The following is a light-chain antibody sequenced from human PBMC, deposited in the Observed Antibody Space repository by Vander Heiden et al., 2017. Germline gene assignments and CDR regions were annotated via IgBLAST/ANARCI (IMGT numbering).Light chain of an antibody. CDR3: QVWDSSSDHYV. Sequence: SYVLTQAPSVSVAPGPTARIPCGGNSIGRKSVHWYQQKPGQPPVLVVYDDSDRPSGSPERFSGSNSGNTATLTISRVEAGDEADYYCQVWDSSSDHYVFGSGTKVTVL. CDR2: DDS. J-gene: IGLJ1*01. V-gene: IGLV3-21*02. CDR1: SIGRKS.